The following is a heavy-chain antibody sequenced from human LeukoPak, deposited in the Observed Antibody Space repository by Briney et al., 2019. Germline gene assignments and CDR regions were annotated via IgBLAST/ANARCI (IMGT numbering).Heavy chain of an antibody. Sequence: ASVKVSCKASGGTFSSYAISWVRQAPGQGLEWMGRIIPILGIANYAQKFQGRVTITADKSTSTAYMELSSLRSEDTAVYYCASTRGGYYNWFDPWGQGTLVTVSS. J-gene: IGHJ5*02. CDR1: GGTFSSYA. CDR2: IIPILGIA. D-gene: IGHD3-3*01. V-gene: IGHV1-69*04. CDR3: ASTRGGYYNWFDP.